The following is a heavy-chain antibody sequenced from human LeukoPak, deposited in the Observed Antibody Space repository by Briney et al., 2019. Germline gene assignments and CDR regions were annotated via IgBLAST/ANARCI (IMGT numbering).Heavy chain of an antibody. CDR3: ARDEDYYDSSGYYQGWFDP. CDR1: GYTFTSYG. Sequence: ASVKVSCKASGYTFTSYGISWVRQAPGQGLEWMGWINTNTGNPTYAQGFTGRFVFSLDTSVSTAYLQISSLKAEDTAVYYCARDEDYYDSSGYYQGWFDPWGQGTLVTVSS. V-gene: IGHV7-4-1*02. J-gene: IGHJ5*02. D-gene: IGHD3-22*01. CDR2: INTNTGNP.